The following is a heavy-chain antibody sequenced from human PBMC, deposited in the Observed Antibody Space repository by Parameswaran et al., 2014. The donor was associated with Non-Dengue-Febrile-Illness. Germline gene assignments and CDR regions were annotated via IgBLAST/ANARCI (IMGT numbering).Heavy chain of an antibody. CDR2: IYTSGST. V-gene: IGHV4-4*07. Sequence: VRQAPGKGLEWIGRIYTSGSTNYNPSLKSRVTMSVDTSKNQFSLKLSSVTAADTAVYYCAREGLDDAFDIWGQGTMVTVSS. CDR3: AREGLDDAFDI. D-gene: IGHD6-19*01. J-gene: IGHJ3*02.